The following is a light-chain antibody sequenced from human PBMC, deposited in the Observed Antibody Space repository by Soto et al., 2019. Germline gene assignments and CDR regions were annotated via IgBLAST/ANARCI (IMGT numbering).Light chain of an antibody. CDR2: GAS. Sequence: EIALTQSPGTLSLSPGERATLSCRASQSVSSNYVAWYQQKPGQAPRVLIYGASKRATGIPDRFSGSGSGTDFSLTISRLEPEDFAVYYCHQYDNAPQTYGQGTKVDIK. J-gene: IGKJ2*01. CDR3: HQYDNAPQT. V-gene: IGKV3-20*01. CDR1: QSVSSNY.